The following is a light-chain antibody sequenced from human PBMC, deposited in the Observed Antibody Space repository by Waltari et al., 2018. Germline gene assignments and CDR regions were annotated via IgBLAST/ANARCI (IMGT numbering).Light chain of an antibody. CDR3: CSYAGSYTVI. V-gene: IGLV2-11*01. Sequence: QSALTQPASVSGSLGQSITVSCPGTSSDVGGYNYASSYRHHPAKAPKLIIYDISERHSGVPDRFSGSKSGNTASLTISGLQLDDEADYYCCSYAGSYTVIFGGGTKLTVL. CDR1: SSDVGGYNY. CDR2: DIS. J-gene: IGLJ2*01.